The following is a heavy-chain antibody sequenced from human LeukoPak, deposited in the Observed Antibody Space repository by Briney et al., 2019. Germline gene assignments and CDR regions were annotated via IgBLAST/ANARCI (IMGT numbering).Heavy chain of an antibody. V-gene: IGHV3-7*01. CDR2: IKQDGSEK. J-gene: IGHJ6*03. CDR3: ARGLAGDYYYYYYYMDV. Sequence: GGSLRLSCADSGFTFSSYWMSWVRQAPGKGLEWVANIKQDGSEKYYVDSVKGRFTISRDNAKNSLYLQMNSLRAEDTAVYYCARGLAGDYYYYYYYMDVWGKGTTVTVSS. D-gene: IGHD6-19*01. CDR1: GFTFSSYW.